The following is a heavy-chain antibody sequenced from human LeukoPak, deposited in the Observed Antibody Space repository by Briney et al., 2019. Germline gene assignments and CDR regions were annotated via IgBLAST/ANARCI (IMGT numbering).Heavy chain of an antibody. CDR1: GGSISSYY. D-gene: IGHD1-26*01. V-gene: IGHV4-59*12. CDR3: ASPYSGSYQGPPDY. CDR2: IYYSGST. Sequence: SETLSLTCTVSGGSISSYYWSWIRQPPGKGLEWIGYIYYSGSTNYNPSLKSRVTISVDTSKNQFSLKLSSVTAADTAVYYCASPYSGSYQGPPDYWGQGTLVTVSS. J-gene: IGHJ4*02.